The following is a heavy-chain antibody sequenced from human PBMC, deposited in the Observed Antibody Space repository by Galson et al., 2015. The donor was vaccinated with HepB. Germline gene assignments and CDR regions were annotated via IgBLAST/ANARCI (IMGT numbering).Heavy chain of an antibody. CDR3: AKARGRWFEIDY. CDR2: ITSDGNNK. D-gene: IGHD3-10*01. Sequence: SLRLSCAASGFRFGTYGLHWVRQAPGKGLESVAVITSDGNNKYYVDSVKVRFTLSRDNSQNTLYLQLNSLRPEDTAVYYCAKARGRWFEIDYWGQGTLLIVSS. V-gene: IGHV3-30*18. CDR1: GFRFGTYG. J-gene: IGHJ4*02.